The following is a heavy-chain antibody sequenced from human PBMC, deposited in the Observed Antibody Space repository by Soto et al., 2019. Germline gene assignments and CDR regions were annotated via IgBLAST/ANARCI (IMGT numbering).Heavy chain of an antibody. Sequence: QLQLQESGPGLVKPSETLSLTCTVSGVSISSNSYYWSWIRQPPGKGLEWIWSIYYSGSTHYNPSHKSRVTLYPDTSKTQFSLKLGSVTAADTDLYYCARPGGRGYVDHWGQGTRGTVSS. V-gene: IGHV4-39*01. CDR3: ARPGGRGYVDH. D-gene: IGHD3-16*01. CDR2: IYYSGST. J-gene: IGHJ4*02. CDR1: GVSISSNSYY.